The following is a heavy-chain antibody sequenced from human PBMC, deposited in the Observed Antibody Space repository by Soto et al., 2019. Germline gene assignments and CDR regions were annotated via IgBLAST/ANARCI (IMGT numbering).Heavy chain of an antibody. CDR2: INTGKGNT. Sequence: ASAKVSCKASGYNFTTYAIHWVRQAPGQRLEWIGWINTGKGNTKYSQKFQGRVTITRDTSASTAYMDLSSLRSGDTAVYYCARDPWGGAVDAFDIWGQGTMVTVSS. CDR1: GYNFTTYA. CDR3: ARDPWGGAVDAFDI. V-gene: IGHV1-3*04. J-gene: IGHJ3*02. D-gene: IGHD3-10*01.